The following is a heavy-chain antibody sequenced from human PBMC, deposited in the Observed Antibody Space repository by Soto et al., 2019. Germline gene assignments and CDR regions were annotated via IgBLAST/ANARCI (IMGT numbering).Heavy chain of an antibody. J-gene: IGHJ6*03. CDR3: ARGGGNYSFNYYYYYMDV. D-gene: IGHD1-7*01. CDR1: GFTFSSYS. Sequence: GGSLRLSCAASGFTFSSYSMNWVRQAPGKGLEWVSYISSSSSTIYYADSLKGRFTISRDNAKNSLYLQMNSLRAEDTAVYYCARGGGNYSFNYYYYYMDVWGKGTTVTVSS. V-gene: IGHV3-48*01. CDR2: ISSSSSTI.